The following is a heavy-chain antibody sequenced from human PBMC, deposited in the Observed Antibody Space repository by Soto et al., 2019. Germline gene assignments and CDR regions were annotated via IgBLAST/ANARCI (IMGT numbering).Heavy chain of an antibody. J-gene: IGHJ5*02. V-gene: IGHV1-18*01. D-gene: IGHD1-7*01. CDR2: ISAYNGNT. CDR1: GYTFTNFG. Sequence: EASVKVSCKASGYTFTNFGISCVRQAPGQGLEWMGWISAYNGNTNYAQKLQGRATMTTDTSTSTAYMELRSLRSDDTAVYYCARDRKALTWYNWNYVPQDNWFDPGAQGTLVTVSS. CDR3: ARDRKALTWYNWNYVPQDNWFDP.